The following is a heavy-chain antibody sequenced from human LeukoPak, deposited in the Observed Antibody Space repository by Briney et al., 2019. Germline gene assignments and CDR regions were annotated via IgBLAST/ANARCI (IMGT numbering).Heavy chain of an antibody. J-gene: IGHJ4*02. D-gene: IGHD5-18*01. CDR1: GYTFTNNG. V-gene: IGHV1-18*01. CDR3: ARVAGGYSYGYEDY. CDR2: ISAYSGNT. Sequence: ASVKVSCKASGYTFTNNGISWVRQAPGQGLEWMGWISAYSGNTNYAQNLQGRVTMTADTAARTAYMELRSLKSDDTAVYYCARVAGGYSYGYEDYWGQGTLVTVSS.